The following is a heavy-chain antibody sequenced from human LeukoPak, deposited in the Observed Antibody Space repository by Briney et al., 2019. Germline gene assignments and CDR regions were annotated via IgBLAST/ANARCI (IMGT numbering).Heavy chain of an antibody. V-gene: IGHV1-18*01. CDR1: GYTFTSYG. D-gene: IGHD6-13*01. CDR2: ISAYNGNT. CDR3: ARTTNSIAAAGPFDY. Sequence: EASVKVSCKASGYTFTSYGISWVRQAPGQGLEWMGWISAYNGNTNYAQKLQGRVTMTTDTSTSTAYMELRSLRSDDTAVYYCARTTNSIAAAGPFDYWGQGTLVTVSS. J-gene: IGHJ4*02.